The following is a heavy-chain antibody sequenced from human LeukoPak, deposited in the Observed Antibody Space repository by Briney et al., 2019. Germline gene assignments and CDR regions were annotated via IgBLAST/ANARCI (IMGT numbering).Heavy chain of an antibody. CDR3: ARNEMVAARYYYYGMDV. D-gene: IGHD2-15*01. CDR2: ISSSSSYI. CDR1: GFTFSSYS. V-gene: IGHV3-21*01. J-gene: IGHJ6*02. Sequence: GGSLRLPCAASGFTFSSYSMNWVRQAPGKGLEWVSSISSSSSYIYYADSVKGRFTISRDNAKDSLYLQMNSLRAEDTAVYYCARNEMVAARYYYYGMDVWGQGTTVSVSS.